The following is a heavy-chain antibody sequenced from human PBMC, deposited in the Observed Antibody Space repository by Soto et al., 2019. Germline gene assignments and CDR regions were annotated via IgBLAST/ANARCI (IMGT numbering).Heavy chain of an antibody. CDR3: ARGRYGDY. CDR2: ISAHNGNT. D-gene: IGHD1-1*01. V-gene: IGHV1-18*01. J-gene: IGHJ4*02. Sequence: QVNLVQSGAEVKKTGASVKVSCKGSGYDFTTYGITWVRQAPGQGLEWMAWISAHNGNTDYAQKLQGRVTVTRDTCTSTAYMELRSVRSDDTAMYYCARGRYGDYWGQGALVTVSS. CDR1: GYDFTTYG.